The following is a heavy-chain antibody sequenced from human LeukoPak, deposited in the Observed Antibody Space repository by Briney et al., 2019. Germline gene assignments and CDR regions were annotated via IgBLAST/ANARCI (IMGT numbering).Heavy chain of an antibody. CDR1: GFTFSSYA. Sequence: GGSLRLSCAASGFTFSSYAMSWVRQAPGKGLEWVSAISGSGGSTYYADSVKGRFTISRDNAKNSLYLQMNSLRAEDTALYYCAKDIRGIAAAGNFDYWGQGTLVTVSS. D-gene: IGHD6-13*01. V-gene: IGHV3-23*01. CDR3: AKDIRGIAAAGNFDY. J-gene: IGHJ4*02. CDR2: ISGSGGST.